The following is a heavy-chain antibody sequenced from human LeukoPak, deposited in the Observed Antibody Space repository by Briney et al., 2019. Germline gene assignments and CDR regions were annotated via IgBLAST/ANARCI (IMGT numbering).Heavy chain of an antibody. CDR1: GFIFDDYG. CDR3: ARVARGYSYGYEADY. Sequence: RPGGSLSLSCAASGFIFDDYGMSWVRRAPGKGLEWISGINWIGSGTCYSDSVKGRFTISRDNAKTSLYLQMNSLRAEDTAFYYCARVARGYSYGYEADYWGQGTLVTVSS. J-gene: IGHJ4*02. V-gene: IGHV3-20*04. CDR2: INWIGSGT. D-gene: IGHD5-18*01.